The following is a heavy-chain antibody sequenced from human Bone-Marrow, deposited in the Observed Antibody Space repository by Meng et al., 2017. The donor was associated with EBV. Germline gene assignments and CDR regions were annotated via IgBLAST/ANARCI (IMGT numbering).Heavy chain of an antibody. V-gene: IGHV4-30-4*01. Sequence: VHLHDSGLGLVKPSQTLSLTCAVSGGSISIGGYYWSWIRQPPGRGLEWIGYIYYSGSTYYNPSLKSRVSISTDTSKNQFSLKLSSVTAADTAVYYCARADDGDYYFDYWGQGTLVTASS. D-gene: IGHD4-17*01. CDR3: ARADDGDYYFDY. CDR2: IYYSGST. J-gene: IGHJ4*02. CDR1: GGSISIGGYY.